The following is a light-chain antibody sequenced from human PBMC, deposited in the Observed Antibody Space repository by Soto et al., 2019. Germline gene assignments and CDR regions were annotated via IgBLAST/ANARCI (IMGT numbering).Light chain of an antibody. V-gene: IGLV2-23*01. CDR3: CSYAGSRTYV. Sequence: QSALTPPASVSGSLAQTITLSCPGTSSYVGSYNLVSWYQQHPGKAPKLMIYEGSKRPSGVSNRFSGSKSGNTASLTISGLQAEDEADYFCCSYAGSRTYVFGSGTKVTVL. J-gene: IGLJ1*01. CDR1: SSYVGSYNL. CDR2: EGS.